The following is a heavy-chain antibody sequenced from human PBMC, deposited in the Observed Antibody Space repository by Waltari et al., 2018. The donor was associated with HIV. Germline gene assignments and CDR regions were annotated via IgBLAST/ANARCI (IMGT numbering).Heavy chain of an antibody. CDR2: ISAYNGNT. CDR3: ASYSSGWPYYYGMDV. V-gene: IGHV1-18*01. J-gene: IGHJ6*02. CDR1: GYTFPRYG. D-gene: IGHD6-19*01. Sequence: VQLVQSGAEVKKPGASVKVSCKASGYTFPRYGFSWVRQAPGQGLEWWGWISAYNGNTNYAQKLQGRVTMTTDTSTSTAYMELRSLRSDDTAVYYCASYSSGWPYYYGMDVWGQGTTVTVSS.